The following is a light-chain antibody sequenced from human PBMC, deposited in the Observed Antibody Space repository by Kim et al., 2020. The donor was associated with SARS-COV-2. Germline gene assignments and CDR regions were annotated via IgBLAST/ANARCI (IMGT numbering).Light chain of an antibody. CDR1: NIGTYS. CDR2: SDS. Sequence: GKTARMTCGGNNIGTYSVHCYQQKPGPAPVLVISSDSDRPSGIPERFSGSNSGNRATLSISRVEAGDEADYYCQVWDNTGDQPVFGGGTQLPVL. J-gene: IGLJ3*02. CDR3: QVWDNTGDQPV. V-gene: IGLV3-21*04.